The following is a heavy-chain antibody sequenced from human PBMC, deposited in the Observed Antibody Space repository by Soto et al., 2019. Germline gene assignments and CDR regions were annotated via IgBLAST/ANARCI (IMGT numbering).Heavy chain of an antibody. D-gene: IGHD3-22*01. CDR1: GFRFSSYG. CDR2: IWYDGSNK. V-gene: IGHV3-33*01. J-gene: IGHJ4*02. Sequence: QVQLVESGGGVVQPGRSLRLSCAASGFRFSSYGMNWVRQSPGKGLEWVAVIWYDGSNKFYGNSVKGRFTISRDNSRNTLYLQMNSLRDEDTAVYYCATEGKDDSVKGEFDNWGQGTLVTVSS. CDR3: ATEGKDDSVKGEFDN.